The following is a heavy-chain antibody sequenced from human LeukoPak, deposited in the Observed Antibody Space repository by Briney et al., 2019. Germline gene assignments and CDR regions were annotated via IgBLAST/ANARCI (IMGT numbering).Heavy chain of an antibody. CDR2: INHSGST. J-gene: IGHJ4*02. Sequence: SETLSRTCAGYGGSFSGYYWSWIRQPPGKGLEWIGEINHSGSTNYNPSLKSRATISVDTSKNQFSLKLSSVTAADTAVYYCARGNRLHCSGGSCYMWLTYYFDYWGQGTLVTVSS. CDR1: GGSFSGYY. V-gene: IGHV4-34*01. D-gene: IGHD2-15*01. CDR3: ARGNRLHCSGGSCYMWLTYYFDY.